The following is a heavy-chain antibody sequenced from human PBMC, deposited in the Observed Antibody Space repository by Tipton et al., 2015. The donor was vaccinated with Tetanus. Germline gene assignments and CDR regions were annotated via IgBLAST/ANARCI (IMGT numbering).Heavy chain of an antibody. D-gene: IGHD1-7*01. J-gene: IGHJ4*02. Sequence: TLSLTCTVSGASISSSRRFDCGWIRQPPGKGLEWIGTISYSGSTSYSPSLKSRVTMSVDTSRNQFSLNLTSVTAADTAVYYCARANYDSSEKGPFDSWGQGSLVIVSS. CDR3: ARANYDSSEKGPFDS. V-gene: IGHV4-39*01. CDR2: ISYSGST. CDR1: GASISSSRRFD.